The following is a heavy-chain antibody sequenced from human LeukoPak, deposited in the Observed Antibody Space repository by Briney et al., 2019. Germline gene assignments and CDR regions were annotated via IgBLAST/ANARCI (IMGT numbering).Heavy chain of an antibody. CDR2: FDPEDGET. Sequence: ASVKVSCKVSGYTLTELSMHWVRQAPGKGLEWMGGFDPEDGETIYAQKLQGRVTMTEDTSTNTAYMELSSLRSEDTAVYYCATDGPSEWSHMCYWGQGTLVTVSS. CDR3: ATDGPSEWSHMCY. J-gene: IGHJ4*02. CDR1: GYTLTELS. V-gene: IGHV1-24*01. D-gene: IGHD3-3*01.